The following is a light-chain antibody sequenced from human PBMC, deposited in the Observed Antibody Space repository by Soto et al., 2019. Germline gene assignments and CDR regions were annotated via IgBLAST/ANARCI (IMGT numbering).Light chain of an antibody. J-gene: IGKJ1*01. V-gene: IGKV1-5*03. Sequence: DIQMTQSASILSASVGDRVTITCRASQSISSWLAWYQQKPGKAPKLLIYKASSLESGVPSRFSGSGSGTEFTLTISSLQPDDFATYYCQQYNSYSSWTFGQGTKVEIK. CDR3: QQYNSYSSWT. CDR2: KAS. CDR1: QSISSW.